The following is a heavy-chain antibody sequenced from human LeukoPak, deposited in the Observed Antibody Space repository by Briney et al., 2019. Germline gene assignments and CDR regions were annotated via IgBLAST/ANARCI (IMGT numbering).Heavy chain of an antibody. J-gene: IGHJ4*02. D-gene: IGHD3-10*01. CDR3: AKDSKRWKTYYYGSGSYYFDN. V-gene: IGHV1-69*13. Sequence: GASVKVSCKASGGTFSSYAISWVRQAPGQGLEWMGGIIPIFGTANYAQKFQGRVTITADESTSTAYMELSSLRSEDTAVYYCAKDSKRWKTYYYGSGSYYFDNWGQGTLVTVSS. CDR2: IIPIFGTA. CDR1: GGTFSSYA.